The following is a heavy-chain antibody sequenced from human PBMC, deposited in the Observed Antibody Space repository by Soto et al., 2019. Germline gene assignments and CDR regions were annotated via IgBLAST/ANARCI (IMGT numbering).Heavy chain of an antibody. Sequence: ASVKVSCKASGYTFIGYYIHWVRQAPGQGFEWMGWIDPNSGGTNYAQKFQGRVTMTRDTSISTAYMELSGLRSDDTAVYYCASVYVDTTMFTRDYWGQGTLVTVSS. CDR3: ASVYVDTTMFTRDY. J-gene: IGHJ4*02. CDR1: GYTFIGYY. V-gene: IGHV1-2*02. D-gene: IGHD5-18*01. CDR2: IDPNSGGT.